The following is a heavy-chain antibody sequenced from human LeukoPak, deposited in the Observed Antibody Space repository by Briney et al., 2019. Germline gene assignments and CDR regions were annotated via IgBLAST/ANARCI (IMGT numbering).Heavy chain of an antibody. CDR3: ARGHGDYPFDY. CDR1: GGSISSGGYS. V-gene: IGHV4-30-2*01. CDR2: IYHSGST. Sequence: PSETLSLTCAVSGGSISSGGYSWSWIRQPPGKGLEWIGYIYHSGSTYYNPSLESRVTISVDRSKNQFSLKLSSVTAADTAVYYCARGHGDYPFDYWGQGTLVTVSS. D-gene: IGHD4-17*01. J-gene: IGHJ4*02.